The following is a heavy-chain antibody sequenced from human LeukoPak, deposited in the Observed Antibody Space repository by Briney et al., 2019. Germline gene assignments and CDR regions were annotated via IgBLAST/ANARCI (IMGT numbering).Heavy chain of an antibody. CDR2: IYYSGST. D-gene: IGHD2-21*01. CDR1: GGSISSGSYY. Sequence: SQTLSLTRTVSGGSISSGSYYWSWIRQPPGKGLEWIGYIYYSGSTYYNPSLKSRVTISVDTSKNQFSLKLSSVTAADTAVYYCARDAPGDCGGDCYSFDYWGQGTLVTVSS. J-gene: IGHJ4*02. CDR3: ARDAPGDCGGDCYSFDY. V-gene: IGHV4-30-4*08.